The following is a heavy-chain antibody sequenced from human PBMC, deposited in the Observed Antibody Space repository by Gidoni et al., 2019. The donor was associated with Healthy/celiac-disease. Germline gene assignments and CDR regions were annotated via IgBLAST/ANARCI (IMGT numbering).Heavy chain of an antibody. V-gene: IGHV2-5*02. CDR2: IYWDDDK. D-gene: IGHD3-3*01. J-gene: IGHJ2*01. CDR3: ARRVEDHINWYFDL. CDR1: GFSLSTSGVG. Sequence: QITLKESGPTLVKPTQTLTLICTFSGFSLSTSGVGVGWIRQPPVKALEWLALIYWDDDKRYSPSLKSRLTITKDTSKNQVVLTMTNMDPVDTATYYCARRVEDHINWYFDLWGRGTLVTVSS.